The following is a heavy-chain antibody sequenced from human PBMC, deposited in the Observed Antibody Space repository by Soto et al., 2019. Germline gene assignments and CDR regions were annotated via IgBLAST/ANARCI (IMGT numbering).Heavy chain of an antibody. CDR3: ARDYVGATGY. J-gene: IGHJ4*02. CDR2: ISYDGSNK. V-gene: IGHV3-30-3*01. Sequence: GGSLRLSCAASGFTFSSYAMHWVRQAPGKGLEWVAVISYDGSNKYYADSVKGRFTISRDNSKNTLYLQMNSLRAEDTAVYYCARDYVGATGYWGQGTLVTVSS. CDR1: GFTFSSYA. D-gene: IGHD1-26*01.